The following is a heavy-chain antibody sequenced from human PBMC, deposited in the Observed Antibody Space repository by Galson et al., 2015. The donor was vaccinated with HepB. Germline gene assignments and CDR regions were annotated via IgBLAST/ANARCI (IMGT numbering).Heavy chain of an antibody. Sequence: SLRLSCAASGFTFSNAWMTWVRQAPGKGLEWVGRINTKTDGGTTDYAAPVKGRFTISRDDSKNTVYLQMSSLKTEDTAIYYCTTDGYYYGSGSYYPWGQGTLVTVSS. D-gene: IGHD3-10*01. J-gene: IGHJ4*02. CDR1: GFTFSNAW. CDR2: INTKTDGGTT. CDR3: TTDGYYYGSGSYYP. V-gene: IGHV3-15*01.